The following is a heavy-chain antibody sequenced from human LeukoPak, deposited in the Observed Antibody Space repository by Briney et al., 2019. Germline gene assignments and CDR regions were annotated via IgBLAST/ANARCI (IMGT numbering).Heavy chain of an antibody. CDR2: IKGKTDGWTT. CDR3: TTAALYSGSYDGEMGFDY. J-gene: IGHJ4*02. Sequence: GGSLRLSCAASGFTFSNAWMSWVRQAPGKGLEWVGRIKGKTDGWTTDYAAPVKGRFTISRDDSKNTLYLQMNSLKTEDTAVYYCTTAALYSGSYDGEMGFDYWGQGTLVTVSS. CDR1: GFTFSNAW. V-gene: IGHV3-15*01. D-gene: IGHD1-26*01.